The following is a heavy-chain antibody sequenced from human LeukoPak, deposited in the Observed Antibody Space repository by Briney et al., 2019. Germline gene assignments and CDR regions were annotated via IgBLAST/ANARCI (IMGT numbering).Heavy chain of an antibody. CDR1: GGSISSYY. Sequence: PSETLSLTCTVSGGSISSYYWSWIRQPPGKGLEWIGYIYYSGSTNYNPSLKSRVTISVDTSKNQFSLKLSSVTAADTAVYYCARQTYDYDSSGYYYDAFDIWGQGTMVTVSS. CDR2: IYYSGST. CDR3: ARQTYDYDSSGYYYDAFDI. D-gene: IGHD3-22*01. J-gene: IGHJ3*02. V-gene: IGHV4-59*01.